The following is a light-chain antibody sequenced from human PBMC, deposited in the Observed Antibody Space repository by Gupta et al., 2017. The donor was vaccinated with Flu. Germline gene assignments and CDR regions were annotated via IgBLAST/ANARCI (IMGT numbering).Light chain of an antibody. CDR3: QQYDKLPPLT. CDR2: DAS. CDR1: QDISDY. V-gene: IGKV1-33*01. Sequence: DIQMTQSPSSLSASVGDRVTITCQASQDISDYVNWYQQKPGKAPKLLIYDASNLETGVPSRFSGTRSGTDFTFTISSLQPEDIATYYCQQYDKLPPLTFGGGTKVEIK. J-gene: IGKJ4*01.